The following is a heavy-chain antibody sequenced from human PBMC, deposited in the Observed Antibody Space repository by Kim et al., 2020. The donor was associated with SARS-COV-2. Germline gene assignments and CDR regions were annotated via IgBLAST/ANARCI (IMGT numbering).Heavy chain of an antibody. J-gene: IGHJ3*02. CDR3: ASAVTTLDAFDI. D-gene: IGHD4-17*01. V-gene: IGHV4-39*01. Sequence: YSTPSFKGRVTISVDTSKIQFSLMLGSVTAADTAVYYCASAVTTLDAFDIWGQGTMVTVSS.